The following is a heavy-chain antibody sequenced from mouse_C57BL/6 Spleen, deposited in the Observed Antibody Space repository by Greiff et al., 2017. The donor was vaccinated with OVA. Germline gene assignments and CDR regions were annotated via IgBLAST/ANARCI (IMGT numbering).Heavy chain of an antibody. CDR3: ARSITTEYYYAMDY. D-gene: IGHD1-1*01. CDR2: INPNNGGT. CDR1: GYTFTDYN. V-gene: IGHV1-18*01. J-gene: IGHJ4*01. Sequence: VQLKQSGPELVKPGASVKIPCKASGYTFTDYNMDWVKQSHGKSLEWIGDINPNNGGTIYNQKFKGKATFTVDKSYSTAYMELRSLTSEDTAVYYCARSITTEYYYAMDYWGQGTSVTVSS.